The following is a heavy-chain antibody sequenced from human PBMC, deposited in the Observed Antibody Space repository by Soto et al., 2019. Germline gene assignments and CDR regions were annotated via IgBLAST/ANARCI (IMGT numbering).Heavy chain of an antibody. J-gene: IGHJ6*02. CDR1: GCSVSSSSYY. D-gene: IGHD3-3*01. Sequence: LSLTCTVSGCSVSSSSYYWDWIRQSPGKGLEWIGHIYYNGRTYYNPSLKSRVTISVDTSKNQFSLKLSSVTAADTAVYYCARDRRGYDFWSGYSPVMDGMDVWGQGTTVTVSS. CDR2: IYYNGRT. V-gene: IGHV4-39*07. CDR3: ARDRRGYDFWSGYSPVMDGMDV.